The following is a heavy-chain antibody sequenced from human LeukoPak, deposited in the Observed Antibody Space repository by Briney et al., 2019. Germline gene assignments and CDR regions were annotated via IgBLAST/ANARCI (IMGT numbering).Heavy chain of an antibody. J-gene: IGHJ3*02. CDR3: AKVRGGSGWEDDAFNI. D-gene: IGHD6-19*01. CDR2: INSDGSST. V-gene: IGHV3-74*01. CDR1: GFTFSSYW. Sequence: GGSLRLSCAASGFTFSSYWMHWVRHAPGKGLVWVSRINSDGSSTSYADSVKGRFTISRDNAKNSLYLQMNSLRAEDTAVYYCAKVRGGSGWEDDAFNIWGQGTVVTVSS.